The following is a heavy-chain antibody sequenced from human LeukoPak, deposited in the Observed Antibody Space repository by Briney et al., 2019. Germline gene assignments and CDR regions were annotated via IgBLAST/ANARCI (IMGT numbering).Heavy chain of an antibody. D-gene: IGHD5-12*01. CDR3: ARDYSRGYGAFEI. CDR1: GFTFSSYG. J-gene: IGHJ3*02. CDR2: IWYDESYE. V-gene: IGHV3-33*01. Sequence: GGSLRLSCSASGFTFSSYGMHWVRQAPGKGLEWVAVIWYDESYEYYADSVKGRFTISRDNSKNTQYLQMSSLRDEDTAVYYCARDYSRGYGAFEIWGQGTLVTVSS.